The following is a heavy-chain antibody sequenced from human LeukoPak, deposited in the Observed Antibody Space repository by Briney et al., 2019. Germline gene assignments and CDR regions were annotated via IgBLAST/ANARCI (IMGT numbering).Heavy chain of an antibody. CDR3: ARDPPEATTARGGQNDY. D-gene: IGHD5-12*01. CDR1: GFTFSSYS. CDR2: ISSSSSYI. Sequence: GGSLRLSCAASGFTFSSYSMNWVRQAPGKGLEWVSSISSSSSYIYHADSVKGRFTISRDNAKNSLYLQMNSLRAEDTAVYYCARDPPEATTARGGQNDYWGQGTLVTVSS. V-gene: IGHV3-21*01. J-gene: IGHJ4*02.